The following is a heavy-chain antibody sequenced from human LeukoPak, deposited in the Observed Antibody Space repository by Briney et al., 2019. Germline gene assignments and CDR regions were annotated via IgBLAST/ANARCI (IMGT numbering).Heavy chain of an antibody. V-gene: IGHV4-34*01. J-gene: IGHJ4*02. D-gene: IGHD3-10*01. CDR1: GGSFSGYY. CDR3: ASGRITMVRGYFDY. CDR2: INHSGST. Sequence: SETLSLTCAVYGGSFSGYYWSWIRQPPGKGLEWIGEINHSGSTNYNPSLKSRVTISVDTSKNQFSLKLSSVTAADTAVYYCASGRITMVRGYFDYWGRGTLVTVSS.